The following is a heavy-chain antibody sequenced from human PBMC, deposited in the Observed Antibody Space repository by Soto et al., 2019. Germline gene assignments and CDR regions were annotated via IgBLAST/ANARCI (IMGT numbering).Heavy chain of an antibody. V-gene: IGHV1-2*02. CDR3: ARIKWGLDYYSGMDV. CDR1: GYTFSDYF. CDR2: INPRTAAT. Sequence: ASVKVSCKASGYTFSDYFIQWLRQAPGQGLEWVAWINPRTAATNYAKKFQDRVTVTSDTSFSTAYLELTRLRPDDTALYYCARIKWGLDYYSGMDVWGQGTAVTVSS. J-gene: IGHJ6*02. D-gene: IGHD1-26*01.